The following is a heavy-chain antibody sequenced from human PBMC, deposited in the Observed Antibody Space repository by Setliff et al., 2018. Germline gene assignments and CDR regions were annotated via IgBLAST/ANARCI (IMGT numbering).Heavy chain of an antibody. D-gene: IGHD2-15*01. J-gene: IGHJ4*02. V-gene: IGHV3-7*01. Sequence: GGSLRLSCAASGFDFKTHWMDWARQAPGKGLEWVANIKEDGSQRNYVDAVRGRFTVSRDNAKNSLYLQMNSLRAEDTAVYYCARDPLKFCSGGSCYLNWGQGTLVTVSS. CDR1: GFDFKTHW. CDR3: ARDPLKFCSGGSCYLN. CDR2: IKEDGSQR.